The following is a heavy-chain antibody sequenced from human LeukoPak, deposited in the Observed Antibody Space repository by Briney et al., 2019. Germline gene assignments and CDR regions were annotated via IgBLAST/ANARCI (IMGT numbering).Heavy chain of an antibody. J-gene: IGHJ5*02. CDR1: GCTFSSYA. CDR3: ARDSGYSYGYCFDP. Sequence: SEKVSCKASGCTFSSYAISWVRQAPGQGLEWMGGIIPIFGTANYAQKFQGRVTITTDESTSTAYMELSSLRSENTAVYYCARDSGYSYGYCFDPWGQGTLVTVSS. D-gene: IGHD5-18*01. CDR2: IIPIFGTA. V-gene: IGHV1-69*05.